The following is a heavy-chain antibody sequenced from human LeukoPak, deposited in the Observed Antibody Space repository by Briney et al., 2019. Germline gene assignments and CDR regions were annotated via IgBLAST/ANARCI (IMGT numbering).Heavy chain of an antibody. CDR3: AELGITMIGGV. D-gene: IGHD3-10*02. CDR2: VSNSGDYI. J-gene: IGHJ6*04. V-gene: IGHV3-21*01. Sequence: GGSLRLSCAASGFIFSSYRMNWVRQAPGKGLEWVSSVSNSGDYIHYADSVKGRFTISRDNSKNSLYLQMNSLRAEDTAVYYCAELGITMIGGVWGKGTTVTISS. CDR1: GFIFSSYR.